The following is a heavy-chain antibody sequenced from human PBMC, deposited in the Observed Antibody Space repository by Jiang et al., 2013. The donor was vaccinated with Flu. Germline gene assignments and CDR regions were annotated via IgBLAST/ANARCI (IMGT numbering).Heavy chain of an antibody. Sequence: SRVTISVDTSKNQFSLKLSSVTAADTAVYYCARGLGYCSSTSCLPGPWGQGTLVTVSS. J-gene: IGHJ5*02. D-gene: IGHD2-2*01. V-gene: IGHV4-34*01. CDR3: ARGLGYCSSTSCLPGP.